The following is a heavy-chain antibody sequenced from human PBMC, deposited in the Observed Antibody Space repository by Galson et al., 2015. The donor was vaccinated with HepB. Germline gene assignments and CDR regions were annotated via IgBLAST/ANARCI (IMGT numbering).Heavy chain of an antibody. V-gene: IGHV4-61*01. Sequence: TLSLTCTVSGGSVSSGTYYWSWIRQPPGKGLEWIGYIFESGSTNYNPSLKTRVTISVDTSKNQLSLKLTSVTAADTAVYYCATGYYYYYAMDVWGQGTTVTVSS. CDR1: GGSVSSGTYY. J-gene: IGHJ6*02. CDR2: IFESGST. CDR3: ATGYYYYYAMDV.